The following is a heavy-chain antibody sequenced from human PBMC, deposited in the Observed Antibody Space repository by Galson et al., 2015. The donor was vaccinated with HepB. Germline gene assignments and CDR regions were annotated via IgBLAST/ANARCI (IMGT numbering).Heavy chain of an antibody. V-gene: IGHV3-30-3*01. CDR3: ARDPGWGSYRHYDY. J-gene: IGHJ4*02. D-gene: IGHD1-26*01. CDR1: GFTFSSYA. Sequence: SLRLSCAASGFTFSSYAMHWVRQAPGKGLEWVAVISYDGSNKYYADSVKGRFTISRDNSKNTLYLQMNSLRAEDTAVYYCARDPGWGSYRHYDYWDQGTLVTVSS. CDR2: ISYDGSNK.